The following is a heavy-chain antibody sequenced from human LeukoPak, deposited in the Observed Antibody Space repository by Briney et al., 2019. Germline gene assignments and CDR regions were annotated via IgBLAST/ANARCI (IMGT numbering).Heavy chain of an antibody. CDR2: IYHSGST. CDR3: ARDHGLFHMFDP. V-gene: IGHV4-4*02. D-gene: IGHD2-21*01. J-gene: IGHJ5*02. CDR1: GGSISSSQW. Sequence: PSGTLSLTCAVSGGSISSSQWWTWVRQPPGKGLEWIGEIYHSGSTYHNSSLKSRVTISIDTSKNQFSLKLSSVTAADTAVYYCARDHGLFHMFDPWGQGTLVTVSS.